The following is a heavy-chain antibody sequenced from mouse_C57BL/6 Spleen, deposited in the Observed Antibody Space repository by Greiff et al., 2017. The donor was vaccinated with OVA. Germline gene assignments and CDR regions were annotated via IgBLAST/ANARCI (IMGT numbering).Heavy chain of an antibody. Sequence: VQLQQSGPELVKPGASVKISCKASGYSFTGYYMHWVKQSHGNILDWIGYIYPYNGVSSYNQKFKGKATLTVDKSSSTAYMELRSLTSEDSAVYYCAAHYYGSSSYAMDYWGQGTSVTVSS. D-gene: IGHD1-1*01. J-gene: IGHJ4*01. CDR1: GYSFTGYY. CDR3: AAHYYGSSSYAMDY. V-gene: IGHV1-31*01. CDR2: IYPYNGVS.